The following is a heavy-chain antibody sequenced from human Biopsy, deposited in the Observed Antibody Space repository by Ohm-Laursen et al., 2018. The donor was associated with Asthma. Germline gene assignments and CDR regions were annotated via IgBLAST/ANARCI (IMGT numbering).Heavy chain of an antibody. V-gene: IGHV1-69*01. D-gene: IGHD2-2*01. CDR3: ARKAGSCISRTCYSLDL. CDR2: INSVFGTT. CDR1: GGTFNTYV. Sequence: SSVKVSCKSLGGTFNTYVIGWVRQAPGQGLEWMGGINSVFGTTTYPQKFQDRVTITADDSPSTVYMELSSLRSEDTAVYYCARKAGSCISRTCYSLDLWGQGTLVTVSS. J-gene: IGHJ5*02.